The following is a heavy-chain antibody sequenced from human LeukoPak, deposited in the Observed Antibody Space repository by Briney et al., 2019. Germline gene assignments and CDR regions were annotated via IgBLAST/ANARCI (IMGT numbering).Heavy chain of an antibody. J-gene: IGHJ6*02. CDR2: ISYDGSNK. CDR1: GFTFSSYG. D-gene: IGHD3-22*01. CDR3: AKDFYMNYYDSSGYYYYGMDV. Sequence: GRSLRLSCAASGFTFSSYGMHWVRQAPGKGLEWVAVISYDGSNKYYADSVKGRFTISRDNSKNTLYLQMNSLRAEDTAVYYCAKDFYMNYYDSSGYYYYGMDVWGQETTVTVSS. V-gene: IGHV3-30*18.